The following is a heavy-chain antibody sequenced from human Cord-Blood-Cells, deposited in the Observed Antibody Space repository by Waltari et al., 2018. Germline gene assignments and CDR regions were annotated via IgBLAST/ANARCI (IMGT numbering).Heavy chain of an antibody. D-gene: IGHD1-26*01. J-gene: IGHJ4*02. V-gene: IGHV1-2*02. CDR2: INPNSGGT. Sequence: QVQLVQSGAAVKKPGASVKDSCKASGYTFTAYYIHWVRQAPGQGLEWMGWINPNSGGTNYAQKFQGRVTMTRDTSISTAYMELSRLRSDDTAVYYCARGPRSKVGATDYWGQGTLVTVSS. CDR3: ARGPRSKVGATDY. CDR1: GYTFTAYY.